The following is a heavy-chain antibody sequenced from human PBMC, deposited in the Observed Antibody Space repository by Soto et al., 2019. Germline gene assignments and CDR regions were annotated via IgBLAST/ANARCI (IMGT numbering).Heavy chain of an antibody. CDR1: GYTFTRSG. Sequence: ASVKVSCKASGYTFTRSGISWVRQAPGQGLEWMGWISTYNGDTNYAQTFQGRVTMTTDTSTSTVHMEVRSLRSDDTAVYYCARGSSSSSWYRINYYYYYGMDVWG. CDR3: ARGSSSSSWYRINYYYYYGMDV. D-gene: IGHD6-13*01. V-gene: IGHV1-18*01. J-gene: IGHJ6*02. CDR2: ISTYNGDT.